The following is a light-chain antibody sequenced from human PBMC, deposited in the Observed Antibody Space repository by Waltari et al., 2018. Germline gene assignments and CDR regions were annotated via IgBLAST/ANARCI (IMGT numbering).Light chain of an antibody. CDR2: GAS. V-gene: IGKV3-20*01. CDR3: QQYGTSVT. CDR1: QSISNKY. J-gene: IGKJ4*01. Sequence: EIVLTQSPGTLSLSPGDRATLSCRASQSISNKYVTWYRQRPGQPPSPLIFGASTRASGVPDRFGGSGFGTEFTLTISRLEPEDFAVYYCQQYGTSVTFGGGTKLEIK.